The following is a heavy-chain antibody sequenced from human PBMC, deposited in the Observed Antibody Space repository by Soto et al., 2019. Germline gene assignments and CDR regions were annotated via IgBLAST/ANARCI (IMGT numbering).Heavy chain of an antibody. V-gene: IGHV1-18*01. CDR3: ASGRYRDY. D-gene: IGHD1-26*01. Sequence: QVHLVQSGAEVKKPGASVKVSCQGSGYAFTTYGITWVRQAPGQGLEWMGWISAHNGNTNYAQKLQGRVTVTRDTSTSTAYMELRSLRYDDTAVYYCASGRYRDYWGQGALVTVSS. J-gene: IGHJ4*02. CDR2: ISAHNGNT. CDR1: GYAFTTYG.